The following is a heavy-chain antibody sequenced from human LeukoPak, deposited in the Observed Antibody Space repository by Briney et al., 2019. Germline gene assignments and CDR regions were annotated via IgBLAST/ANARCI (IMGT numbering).Heavy chain of an antibody. J-gene: IGHJ5*02. CDR1: GGSFSGYD. Sequence: SETLSLTCAVYGGSFSGYDWSWIRQPPAKGLEWIGEIDHSGSTNHNPSLKSRVTISVETSKNQFSLKLSSVTAADTGVYFCATRQSNGWYDWFDPWGQGTLVTVSS. CDR2: IDHSGST. D-gene: IGHD6-19*01. V-gene: IGHV4-34*01. CDR3: ATRQSNGWYDWFDP.